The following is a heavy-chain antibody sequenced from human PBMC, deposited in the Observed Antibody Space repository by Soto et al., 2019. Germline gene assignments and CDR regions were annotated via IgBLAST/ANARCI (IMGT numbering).Heavy chain of an antibody. V-gene: IGHV3-21*01. D-gene: IGHD3-10*01. CDR3: ARDCITMVRGVPTYYGMDV. J-gene: IGHJ6*02. Sequence: GGSLRHSCAASGFIFISDWMHWVRQAPGKGLVWVSSISSSGSDTNYADSVKGRFTISRDNAKNSLYLQMNSLRAEDTAVYYCARDCITMVRGVPTYYGMDVWGQGTTVTVSS. CDR2: ISSSGSDT. CDR1: GFIFISDW.